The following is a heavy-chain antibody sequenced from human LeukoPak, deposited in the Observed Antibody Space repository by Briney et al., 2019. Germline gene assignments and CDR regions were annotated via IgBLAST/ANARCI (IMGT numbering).Heavy chain of an antibody. CDR1: GFTFSSYS. CDR2: ISSSSSYI. Sequence: GGSLRLSCAASGFTFSSYSMNWVRQAPGKGLEWVSSISSSSSYIYYADSVKGRFTISRDNAKNSLYLQMNSLRAEDTAVYYCASLSSGWYFDYWGQGTLVTVFS. CDR3: ASLSSGWYFDY. J-gene: IGHJ4*02. D-gene: IGHD6-19*01. V-gene: IGHV3-21*01.